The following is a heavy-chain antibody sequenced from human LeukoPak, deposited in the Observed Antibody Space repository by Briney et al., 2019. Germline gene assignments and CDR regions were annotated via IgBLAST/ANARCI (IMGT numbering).Heavy chain of an antibody. CDR3: AKRADSSAHSFDY. CDR2: MRSSDSTT. V-gene: IGHV3-48*04. D-gene: IGHD3-22*01. Sequence: GGSLRLSCAASGFSFSRYGMKWVRKAPGKGLEWLSYMRSSDSTTYYADSVKGRFTIYRDNAKHSMYVQMHGLRVEDTAVYYCAKRADSSAHSFDYWGQGTLVTVSS. CDR1: GFSFSRYG. J-gene: IGHJ4*02.